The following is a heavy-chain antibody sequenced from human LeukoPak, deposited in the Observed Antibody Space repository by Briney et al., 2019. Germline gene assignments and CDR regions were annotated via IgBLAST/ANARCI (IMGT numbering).Heavy chain of an antibody. D-gene: IGHD3-3*01. CDR3: ARDQMVRFLEWPTYNWFDP. CDR2: ISGSNYNT. J-gene: IGHJ5*02. CDR1: GYTFTRYG. Sequence: ASVKVSCKASGYTFTRYGMSWVRQAPGQGPEWMGWISGSNYNTNYAQKFQGRVTMTADTSTSTAYMELRSLRSDDTAVYYCARDQMVRFLEWPTYNWFDPWGQGTLVTVSS. V-gene: IGHV1-18*01.